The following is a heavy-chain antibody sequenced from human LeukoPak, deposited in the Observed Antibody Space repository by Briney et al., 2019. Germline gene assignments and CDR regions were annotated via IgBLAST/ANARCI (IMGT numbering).Heavy chain of an antibody. V-gene: IGHV1-18*01. CDR3: ARDLVGATSFDY. CDR1: GYTFTSYG. J-gene: IGHJ4*02. Sequence: ASVTVSCKASGYTFTSYGISWVRQAPGQGLEWMGWISAYNGNTNYAQKLQGRVTMTTDTSTSTAYMELRSLRSDDTAVYYCARDLVGATSFDYWGQGTLVTVSS. D-gene: IGHD1-26*01. CDR2: ISAYNGNT.